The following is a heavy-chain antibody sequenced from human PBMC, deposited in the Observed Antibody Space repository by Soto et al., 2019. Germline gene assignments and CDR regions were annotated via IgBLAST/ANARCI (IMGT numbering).Heavy chain of an antibody. CDR3: ARVSGSYYYGMDV. V-gene: IGHV4-4*02. CDR1: GGSISSSNW. Sequence: QVQLQESGPGLVKPSGTLSLTCAVSGGSISSSNWWSWVRQPPGKGLEWIGEIYHSGSTNYNPSLKSRVTISVDKSKHQFSLTLNSVTAADTAVYYCARVSGSYYYGMDVWGQGTTVTVSS. J-gene: IGHJ6*02. CDR2: IYHSGST.